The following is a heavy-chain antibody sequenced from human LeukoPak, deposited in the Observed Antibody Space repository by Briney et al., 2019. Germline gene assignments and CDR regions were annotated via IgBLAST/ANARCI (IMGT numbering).Heavy chain of an antibody. CDR1: GYNFFSYW. Sequence: GESLKISCKGSGYNFFSYWIAWVRQMPGKGLERMGIIYPGDSDTRYSPSFEGQVTIPADRTTTTAYLQWSSLKASDTAIYYCARRHNYGSESYSFFDLWGQGTLVTVSS. V-gene: IGHV5-51*01. J-gene: IGHJ4*02. CDR2: IYPGDSDT. D-gene: IGHD3-10*01. CDR3: ARRHNYGSESYSFFDL.